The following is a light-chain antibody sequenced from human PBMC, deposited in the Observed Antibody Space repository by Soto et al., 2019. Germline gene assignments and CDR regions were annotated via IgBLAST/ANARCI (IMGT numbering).Light chain of an antibody. J-gene: IGLJ1*01. CDR3: QSYDSSLTNYV. V-gene: IGLV1-44*01. CDR1: SSNIGSNT. CDR2: SNN. Sequence: QSVLAQPPSASGTPGQRVTISCSGSSSNIGSNTVNWYQQLPGTAPKLLIYSNNQRPSGVPDRFSGSKSGTSASLAITGLRAEDEADYYCQSYDSSLTNYVFGTGTKVTVL.